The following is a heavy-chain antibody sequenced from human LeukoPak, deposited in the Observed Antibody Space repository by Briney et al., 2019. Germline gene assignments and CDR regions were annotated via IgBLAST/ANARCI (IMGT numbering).Heavy chain of an antibody. CDR2: IYYSGST. Sequence: SETLSLTCTVSGGSISSSSYYWGWIRQPPGKGLEWIGSIYYSGSTYYNPSLKSRVTISVDTSKNQFSLKLSSVTAADTAVYYCASGISGYGYFDYWGQGTLVTVSS. D-gene: IGHD5-12*01. V-gene: IGHV4-39*01. CDR3: ASGISGYGYFDY. J-gene: IGHJ4*02. CDR1: GGSISSSSYY.